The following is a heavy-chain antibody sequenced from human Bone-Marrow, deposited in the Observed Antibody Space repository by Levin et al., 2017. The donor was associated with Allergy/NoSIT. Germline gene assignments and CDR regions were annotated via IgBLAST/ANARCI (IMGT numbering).Heavy chain of an antibody. Sequence: GESLKISCAASGFTFSSYAMSWVRQAPGKGLEWVSAISGSGGSTYYADSVKGRFTISRDNSKNTLYLQMNSLRAEDTAVYYCAKDLLSVLGYCTNGVCYTLADAFDIWGQGTMVTVSS. CDR3: AKDLLSVLGYCTNGVCYTLADAFDI. D-gene: IGHD2-8*01. J-gene: IGHJ3*02. V-gene: IGHV3-23*01. CDR2: ISGSGGST. CDR1: GFTFSSYA.